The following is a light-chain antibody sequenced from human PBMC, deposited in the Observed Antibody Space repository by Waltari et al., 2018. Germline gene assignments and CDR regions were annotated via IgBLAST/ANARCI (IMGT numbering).Light chain of an antibody. J-gene: IGLJ2*01. CDR1: SSDVGASNY. CDR2: EVS. V-gene: IGLV2-8*01. Sequence: QSALTQPPSASGSLGQSVTISCTGTSSDVGASNYVSWYQQNPGKAPNLMIFEVSKRPSGGPDRFSGSRSGNTAALTVSGLQAEDEADYYCSSDAGSNDYVILGGGTKLTVL. CDR3: SSDAGSNDYVI.